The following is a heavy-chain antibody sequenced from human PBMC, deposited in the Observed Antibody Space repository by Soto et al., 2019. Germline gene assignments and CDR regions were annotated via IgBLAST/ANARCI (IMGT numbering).Heavy chain of an antibody. Sequence: SETLSLTCTASGGSISSGGYYWSWIRQHPGKGLEWIGYIYYSGSTYYNPSLKSRVTISVDTSKNQFSLKLSSVTAADTAVYYCARGVGYYDILTGYPTDWYFDLWGRGTLVTVSS. CDR1: GGSISSGGYY. J-gene: IGHJ2*01. D-gene: IGHD3-9*01. CDR3: ARGVGYYDILTGYPTDWYFDL. CDR2: IYYSGST. V-gene: IGHV4-31*03.